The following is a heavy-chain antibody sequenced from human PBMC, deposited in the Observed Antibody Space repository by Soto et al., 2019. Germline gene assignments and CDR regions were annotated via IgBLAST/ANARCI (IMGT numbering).Heavy chain of an antibody. CDR3: ARAVVPAAIVQFYYYGMDV. CDR1: GYTFTSYY. J-gene: IGHJ6*02. V-gene: IGHV1-46*01. CDR2: INPSGGST. Sequence: ASVKVSCKASGYTFTSYYMHWVRQAPGQGLEWMGIINPSGGSTSYAQKFQGRVTMTRDTSTSTVYMELSSLRSEDTAVYYCARAVVPAAIVQFYYYGMDVWGQGTTVTVSS. D-gene: IGHD2-2*02.